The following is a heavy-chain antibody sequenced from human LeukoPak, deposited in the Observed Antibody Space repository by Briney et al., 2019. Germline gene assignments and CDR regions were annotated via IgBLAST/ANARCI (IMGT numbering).Heavy chain of an antibody. CDR1: GYRFTSDW. CDR3: ARLLGPMIARGYFDY. J-gene: IGHJ4*02. CDR2: IYPGDSDT. Sequence: GESLKISCKGSGYRFTSDWIGWVRQMPGKGLEWMGIIYPGDSDTRYSPSFQGQVTISADKSISTAYLQWSSLKAPDTAIYYCARLLGPMIARGYFDYWGQGTLVTVSS. D-gene: IGHD3-22*01. V-gene: IGHV5-51*01.